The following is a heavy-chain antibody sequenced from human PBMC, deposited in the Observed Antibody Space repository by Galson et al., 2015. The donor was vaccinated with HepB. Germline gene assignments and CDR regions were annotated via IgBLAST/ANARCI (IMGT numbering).Heavy chain of an antibody. CDR2: ISGSGGST. CDR1: GFTFSSYA. J-gene: IGHJ6*03. CDR3: DNWSYYYHYYMDV. Sequence: SLRLSCAVSGFTFSSYAMSWVRQAPGKGLEWVSTISGSGGSTYYADSVKGRFTISRDNSKNTLYLQMNSLRAEDTAVYYCDNWSYYYHYYMDVWGKGTTVTVSS. V-gene: IGHV3-23*01. D-gene: IGHD1-1*01.